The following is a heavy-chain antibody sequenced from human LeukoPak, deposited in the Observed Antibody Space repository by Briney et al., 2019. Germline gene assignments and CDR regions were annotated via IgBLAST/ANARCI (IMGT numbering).Heavy chain of an antibody. Sequence: ASETLSLTCTVSGGSISSGGYYWSWIRQHPGKGLEWIGYIYYSGSTYYNPSLKSRVTISVDTSKNQFSLKLSSVTAADTAVYYCARGEILWFGEFSYFDYWGQGTLVTVSS. CDR3: ARGEILWFGEFSYFDY. D-gene: IGHD3-10*01. CDR1: GGSISSGGYY. J-gene: IGHJ4*02. V-gene: IGHV4-30-4*08. CDR2: IYYSGST.